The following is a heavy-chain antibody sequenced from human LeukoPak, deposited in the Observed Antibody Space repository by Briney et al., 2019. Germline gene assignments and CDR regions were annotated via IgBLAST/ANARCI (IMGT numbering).Heavy chain of an antibody. CDR1: GYSISNGYH. Sequence: PSETLSLTCAVSGYSISNGYHWGWIRQPAGKGLEWIGRIYTSGSTNYNPSLKSRVTMSVDTSKNQFSLKLSSVTAADTAVYYCARDNYGDYDYWGQGTLVTVSS. D-gene: IGHD4-17*01. V-gene: IGHV4-4*07. J-gene: IGHJ4*02. CDR3: ARDNYGDYDY. CDR2: IYTSGST.